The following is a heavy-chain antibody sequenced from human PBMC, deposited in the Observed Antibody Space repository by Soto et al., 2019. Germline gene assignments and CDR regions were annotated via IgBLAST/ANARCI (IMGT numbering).Heavy chain of an antibody. D-gene: IGHD2-15*01. Sequence: QVQLVQSGAEVKKPGSSVKVSCKASGGTFSSYAISWVRQAPGQGLEWMGGIIPIFGTANYAQKFQGRVTITADESTSTAYMELSSLRSEDTAVYYCARTPPLGYCSGGSCYSHYYYYYGMDVWGQGTPVTVSS. CDR2: IIPIFGTA. V-gene: IGHV1-69*01. J-gene: IGHJ6*02. CDR3: ARTPPLGYCSGGSCYSHYYYYYGMDV. CDR1: GGTFSSYA.